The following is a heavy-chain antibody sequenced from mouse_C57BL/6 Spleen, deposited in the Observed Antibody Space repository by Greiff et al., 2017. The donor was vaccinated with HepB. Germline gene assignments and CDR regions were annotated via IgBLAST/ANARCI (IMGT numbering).Heavy chain of an antibody. D-gene: IGHD1-1*01. Sequence: DVKLVESGGGLVKPGGSLKLSCAASGFTFSSYAMSWVRQTPEKRLEWVATISDGGSYTYYPDNVKGRFTISRDNAKNNLYLQMSHLKSEDTAMYYCARDLLLGGFAYWGQGTLVTVSA. CDR2: ISDGGSYT. CDR1: GFTFSSYA. CDR3: ARDLLLGGFAY. J-gene: IGHJ3*01. V-gene: IGHV5-4*01.